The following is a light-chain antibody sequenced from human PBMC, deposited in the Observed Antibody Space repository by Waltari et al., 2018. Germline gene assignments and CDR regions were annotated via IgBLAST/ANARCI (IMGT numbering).Light chain of an antibody. CDR1: SSNIGAGHD. CDR2: TNI. Sequence: QSVLTQPPSVSGAPGQRVTISCTGSSSNIGAGHDVHWYQQLPGRAPRPLISTNINRPSGVPDRISGSNSGTSASLVITGLQAEDEAEFYCQSYDDSLSGYVFGGGTKLTVL. V-gene: IGLV1-40*01. J-gene: IGLJ3*02. CDR3: QSYDDSLSGYV.